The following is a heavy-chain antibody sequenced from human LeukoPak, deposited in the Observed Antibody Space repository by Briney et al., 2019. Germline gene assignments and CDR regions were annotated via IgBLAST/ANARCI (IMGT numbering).Heavy chain of an antibody. CDR1: GYSINTGYY. J-gene: IGHJ3*01. V-gene: IGHV4-38-2*01. Sequence: SETLSLTCAVSGYSINTGYYWGWIRQPPGKGLEWIGSIYRSGSAYYNPPLESRVTVSVDTSKNQFSLRLTSVTAADTAVYFCARHYLQPGAFDVWGQGTLVTVSS. CDR3: ARHYLQPGAFDV. D-gene: IGHD3-10*01. CDR2: IYRSGSA.